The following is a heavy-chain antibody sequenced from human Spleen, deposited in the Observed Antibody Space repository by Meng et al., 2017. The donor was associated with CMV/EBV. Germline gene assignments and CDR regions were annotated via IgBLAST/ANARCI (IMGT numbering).Heavy chain of an antibody. Sequence: GGSLRLSCAASGFTFDDYAMHWVRQAPGKGLEWVSGISWNSGSIGYADSVKGRFTISRDNAKNSLYLQMNSLRVDDTAVYYCAATYSSGWTATFEYWGQGALVTVSS. CDR1: GFTFDDYA. J-gene: IGHJ4*02. CDR3: AATYSSGWTATFEY. D-gene: IGHD6-19*01. V-gene: IGHV3-9*01. CDR2: ISWNSGSI.